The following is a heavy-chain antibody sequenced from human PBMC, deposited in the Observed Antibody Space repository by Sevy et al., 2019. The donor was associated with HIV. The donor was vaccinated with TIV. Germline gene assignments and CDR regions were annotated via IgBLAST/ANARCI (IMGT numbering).Heavy chain of an antibody. Sequence: ASVKVSCKASGGTFSSYGISWVRQAPGQGLEWMGGIIPIFGTANYAQKFQGRVTITADESTNTAYMELSSLRSEDTAMYYCARSTQSWSSSSFNSFDYWGQGTLVTVSS. D-gene: IGHD6-6*01. CDR1: GGTFSSYG. CDR2: IIPIFGTA. J-gene: IGHJ4*02. V-gene: IGHV1-69*13. CDR3: ARSTQSWSSSSFNSFDY.